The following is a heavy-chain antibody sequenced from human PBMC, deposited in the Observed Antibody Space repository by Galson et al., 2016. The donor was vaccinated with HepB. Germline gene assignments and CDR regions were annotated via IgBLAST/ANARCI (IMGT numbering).Heavy chain of an antibody. V-gene: IGHV1-18*01. Sequence: SVKVSCKASGYTFTSYGVSWVRQAPGQGLEWMGWISTYNGKTHYAQKFQGRVTITTYTYTRTVYMDLRSLRSDDTAVYYCARAGGQWLVVDSPPDYWGQGTLVTVSS. CDR2: ISTYNGKT. CDR1: GYTFTSYG. J-gene: IGHJ4*02. CDR3: ARAGGQWLVVDSPPDY. D-gene: IGHD6-19*01.